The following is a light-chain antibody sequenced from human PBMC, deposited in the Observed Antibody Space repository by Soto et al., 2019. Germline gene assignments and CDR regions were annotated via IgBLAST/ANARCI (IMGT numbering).Light chain of an antibody. V-gene: IGKV1-6*01. CDR1: QGIKTD. CDR3: LQDFNYPRT. J-gene: IGKJ3*01. CDR2: GAS. Sequence: AIQMTQSPSSLFASVGDRVTITCRASQGIKTDLSWFQQKPGNAPQLLIYGASVLQRGVPSRFSGRGSGIDFTLTISSLQPEDFATYYCLQDFNYPRTFGPGTRVDV.